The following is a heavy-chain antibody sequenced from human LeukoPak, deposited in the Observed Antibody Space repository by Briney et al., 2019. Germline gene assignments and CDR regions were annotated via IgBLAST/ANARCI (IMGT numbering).Heavy chain of an antibody. CDR3: ARAGTYYDFWSGYPIFDY. J-gene: IGHJ4*02. Sequence: SQTLSLTCTVSGGSISSGGYYWSWIRQHPGKGLEWIGYIYYSGSTYYNPSLKSRVTISVDTSKDQFSLKLSSVTAADTAVYYCARAGTYYDFWSGYPIFDYWGQGTLVTVSS. CDR1: GGSISSGGYY. CDR2: IYYSGST. D-gene: IGHD3-3*01. V-gene: IGHV4-31*03.